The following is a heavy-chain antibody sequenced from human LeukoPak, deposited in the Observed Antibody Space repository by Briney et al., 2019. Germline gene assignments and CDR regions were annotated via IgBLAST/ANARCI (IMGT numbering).Heavy chain of an antibody. V-gene: IGHV3-7*01. Sequence: SGGSLRLSCVASGFSFSTYWMSWVRQAPGKGLEWVANIKQDGSEKYYVDSVKGRFNISRDNAKNSLYLQMNSLRAEDTAVYYCARGPRYYYDSSGYSYFDYWGQGTLVTVSS. CDR3: ARGPRYYYDSSGYSYFDY. D-gene: IGHD3-22*01. J-gene: IGHJ4*02. CDR2: IKQDGSEK. CDR1: GFSFSTYW.